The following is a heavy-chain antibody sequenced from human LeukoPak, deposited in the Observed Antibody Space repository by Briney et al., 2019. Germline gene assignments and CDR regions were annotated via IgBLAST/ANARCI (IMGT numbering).Heavy chain of an antibody. D-gene: IGHD6-13*01. CDR3: GKELGVPAAGGQIQQ. CDR1: GFIFTGHG. V-gene: IGHV3-33*06. Sequence: GSSLRLSCGTSGFIFTGHGMHWVRQAPGKGLEWVAVIWHTSMSAFYSDSVKGRFIISRDNSRNTLYLQMSKLRADDTGVYYRGKELGVPAAGGQIQQWGLGALVTVSP. J-gene: IGHJ1*01. CDR2: IWHTSMSA.